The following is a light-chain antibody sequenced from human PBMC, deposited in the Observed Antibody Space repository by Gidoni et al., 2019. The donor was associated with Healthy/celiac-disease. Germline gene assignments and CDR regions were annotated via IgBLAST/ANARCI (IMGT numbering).Light chain of an antibody. J-gene: IGKJ1*01. Sequence: IVLPQSPGTLSLSPGARATLSCRASQSVSSSYLAWYQQKPGQAPRLLIYGASSRATGIPDRFSGSGSGTDFTLTISRREPEDFAVYYCQQYGSSPRTFXQXTKVEIK. CDR1: QSVSSSY. CDR3: QQYGSSPRT. CDR2: GAS. V-gene: IGKV3-20*01.